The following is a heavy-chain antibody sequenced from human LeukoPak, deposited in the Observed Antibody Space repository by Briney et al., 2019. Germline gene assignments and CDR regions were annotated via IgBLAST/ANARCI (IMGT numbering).Heavy chain of an antibody. D-gene: IGHD3-10*01. Sequence: ASVKVSCKASGYTFTGYYMHWVRQAPGQGLEWMGWINPNSGGTNYAQKFQGRVTMTRDTSISTAYMELSRLRSDDTAVYYCARIHYGSGSYCFDYWGQGTLVTVSS. V-gene: IGHV1-2*02. CDR1: GYTFTGYY. J-gene: IGHJ4*02. CDR2: INPNSGGT. CDR3: ARIHYGSGSYCFDY.